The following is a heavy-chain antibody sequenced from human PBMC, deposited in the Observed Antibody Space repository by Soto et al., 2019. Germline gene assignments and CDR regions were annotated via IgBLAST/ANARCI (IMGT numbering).Heavy chain of an antibody. V-gene: IGHV1-3*01. D-gene: IGHD6-13*01. J-gene: IGHJ4*02. CDR3: ARRGSAAGTLDY. CDR1: GYTFTSYT. Sequence: QVQLVQSGAEVKKPGASVKVSCKASGYTFTSYTMHWVRQAPGQRLEWMGWINAGNGNTKYSQKFQGRVTITRDTSASTAYMELSSLRSEDTAVYYCARRGSAAGTLDYWGQGTLVTVSS. CDR2: INAGNGNT.